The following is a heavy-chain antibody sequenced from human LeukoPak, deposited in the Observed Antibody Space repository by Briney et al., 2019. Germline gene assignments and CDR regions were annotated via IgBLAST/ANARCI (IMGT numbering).Heavy chain of an antibody. CDR3: ARGASTFPFDY. CDR1: GGSFSGYY. V-gene: IGHV4-34*01. Sequence: KPSETLSLTCAVYGGSFSGYYWSWIRQPPGKGLEWIGEIYHSGSTNYNPSLESRVSISVDKSKNQFSLKLSSVTAADTAVYYCARGASTFPFDYWGQGTLVTVSS. D-gene: IGHD3-16*01. J-gene: IGHJ4*02. CDR2: IYHSGST.